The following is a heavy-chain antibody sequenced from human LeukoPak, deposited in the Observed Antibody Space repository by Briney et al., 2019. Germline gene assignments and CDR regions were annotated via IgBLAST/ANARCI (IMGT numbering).Heavy chain of an antibody. CDR3: VKDRVVATIEGYFGY. V-gene: IGHV3-64D*09. D-gene: IGHD5-12*01. J-gene: IGHJ4*02. CDR1: GFTFNDYT. Sequence: GGSLRLSCSASGFTFNDYTMHWVRRAPGKGLEYVSAMSGYGGSTYYADSVKGRFTISRDNSKNTLYLQMSSLRPEDTAVYYCVKDRVVATIEGYFGYWGQGTLVTVSS. CDR2: MSGYGGST.